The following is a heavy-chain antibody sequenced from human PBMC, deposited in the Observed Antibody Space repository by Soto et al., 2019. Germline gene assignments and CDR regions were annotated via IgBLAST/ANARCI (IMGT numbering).Heavy chain of an antibody. CDR2: IYYSGST. V-gene: IGHV4-30-4*01. J-gene: IGHJ6*02. Sequence: SETLSLTCPVSGGSISSDHYYWSWLRQPPGKGLEWIGYIYYSGSTYYNPSLKSRVTISVDTSKNQFSLKLSSVTAADTAVYYCARVSGSYYYGMDVWGQGTTVTVSS. CDR1: GGSISSDHYY. D-gene: IGHD1-26*01. CDR3: ARVSGSYYYGMDV.